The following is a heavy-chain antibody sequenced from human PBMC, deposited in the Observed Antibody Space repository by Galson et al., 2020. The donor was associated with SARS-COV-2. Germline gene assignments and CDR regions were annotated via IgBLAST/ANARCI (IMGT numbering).Heavy chain of an antibody. Sequence: PSETLSLTCTVSGGSVSSGSYYWSWIRQPPGKGLEWIGYIYFSGSTNYNPSLKSRVTISVDTSKNQISLKLSSVTAADTAVYYCARVSGTYSYWYFDLWGRGTLVTVSS. CDR2: IYFSGST. CDR1: GGSVSSGSYY. CDR3: ARVSGTYSYWYFDL. J-gene: IGHJ2*01. D-gene: IGHD1-26*01. V-gene: IGHV4-61*01.